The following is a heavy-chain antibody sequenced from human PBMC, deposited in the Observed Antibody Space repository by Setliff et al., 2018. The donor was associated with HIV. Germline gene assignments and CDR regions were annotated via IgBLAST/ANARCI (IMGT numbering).Heavy chain of an antibody. D-gene: IGHD3-3*01. J-gene: IGHJ4*02. V-gene: IGHV1-18*01. CDR1: GYSFSSYG. CDR2: ISGYNANT. CDR3: ARAPRGDFWSGKDYFDY. Sequence: ASVKVSCKASGYSFSSYGISWVRQAPGQGLEWMGWISGYNANTNYAQKLQGKVIMTTDTSTSTAYMEVRSLRSDDTAVYFRARAPRGDFWSGKDYFDYWGQGTLVTVSS.